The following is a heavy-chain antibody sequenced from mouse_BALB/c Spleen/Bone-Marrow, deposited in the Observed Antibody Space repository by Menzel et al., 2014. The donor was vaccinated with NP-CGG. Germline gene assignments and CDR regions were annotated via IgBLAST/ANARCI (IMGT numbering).Heavy chain of an antibody. D-gene: IGHD4-1*02. V-gene: IGHV7-3*02. Sequence: EVQLVESGGGLVQPGGSLRLSCTTSGFTFTDYYMSWVRQPPGKAPEWLGFIRNKANGYTTEYSASVKGRFTISRDSSQSILYLQMNTLRAEDSATYYCARTTGTPYLDYWGQGTTLTVSS. CDR2: IRNKANGYTT. J-gene: IGHJ2*01. CDR3: ARTTGTPYLDY. CDR1: GFTFTDYY.